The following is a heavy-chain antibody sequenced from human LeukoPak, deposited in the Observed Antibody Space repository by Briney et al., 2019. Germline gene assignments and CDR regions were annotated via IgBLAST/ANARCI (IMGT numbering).Heavy chain of an antibody. V-gene: IGHV3-30-3*01. J-gene: IGHJ4*02. CDR1: GFTFSTYA. D-gene: IGHD5-12*01. CDR3: ARGLRRAGYSGYDCLDY. CDR2: MSYDGSNK. Sequence: PGGSLRLSCAASGFTFSTYAMHWVRQAPGKGLDWVAVMSYDGSNKAYADSVKGRFTISRDNSKNTLYLQMNSLRAEDTAVYYCARGLRRAGYSGYDCLDYWGQGTLVSVSS.